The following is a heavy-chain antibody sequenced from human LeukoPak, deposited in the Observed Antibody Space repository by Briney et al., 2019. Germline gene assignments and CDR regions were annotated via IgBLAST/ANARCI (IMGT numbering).Heavy chain of an antibody. D-gene: IGHD3-9*01. V-gene: IGHV4-39*07. CDR3: ARAGLTVLPFFHAFDI. J-gene: IGHJ3*02. CDR2: IYDSGST. CDR1: GGSIRSSYYY. Sequence: SETLSLTCTVSGGSIRSSYYYWGWIRQPPGKGLEWIGSIYDSGSTNYNPSLKSRVTISVDTSKNQFSLKLSSVTAADTAVYYCARAGLTVLPFFHAFDIWGQGTMVTVSS.